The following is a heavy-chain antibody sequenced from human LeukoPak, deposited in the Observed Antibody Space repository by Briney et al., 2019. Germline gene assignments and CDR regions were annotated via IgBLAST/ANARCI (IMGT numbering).Heavy chain of an antibody. CDR3: ARGSGSLPYYFDY. Sequence: GGSLRLSCAASGFTFSSYAMSWVRQAPGKGLEWVSAISGSGGSTYYADSVKGRFTISRDNAKNSLYLQMNSLRAEDTAVYYCARGSGSLPYYFDYWGQGTLVTVSS. V-gene: IGHV3-23*01. CDR1: GFTFSSYA. CDR2: ISGSGGST. D-gene: IGHD1-26*01. J-gene: IGHJ4*02.